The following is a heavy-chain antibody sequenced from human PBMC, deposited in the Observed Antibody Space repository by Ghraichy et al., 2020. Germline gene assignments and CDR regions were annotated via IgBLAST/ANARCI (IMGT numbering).Heavy chain of an antibody. CDR3: AMYYYDCSGWAEY. J-gene: IGHJ4*02. D-gene: IGHD3-22*01. Sequence: SETLSLTCTVSGGSVSSGSYYWIWIRQPPGKGLEWIGYIYYSVSTNYNPSLKSRVTISVDTSKNQFSLKLSSVTAADTAVYYGAMYYYDCSGWAEYWGKGTLVNVSS. V-gene: IGHV4-61*01. CDR1: GGSVSSGSYY. CDR2: IYYSVST.